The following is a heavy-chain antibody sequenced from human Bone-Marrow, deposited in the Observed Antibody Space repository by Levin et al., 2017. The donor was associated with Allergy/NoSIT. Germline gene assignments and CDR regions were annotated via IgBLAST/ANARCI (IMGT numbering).Heavy chain of an antibody. J-gene: IGHJ4*02. V-gene: IGHV3-21*01. D-gene: IGHD1-26*01. CDR2: ITSTSTYI. Sequence: GESLKISCAASGFAFNTYSMNWVRQAPGKGLEWVSSITSTSTYIYYADSIKGRFTISRDNAKNSLYLQMSSLRAEDTAVYYCVRVAPHSKLGATSAPDYWGQGTLVTVSS. CDR1: GFAFNTYS. CDR3: VRVAPHSKLGATSAPDY.